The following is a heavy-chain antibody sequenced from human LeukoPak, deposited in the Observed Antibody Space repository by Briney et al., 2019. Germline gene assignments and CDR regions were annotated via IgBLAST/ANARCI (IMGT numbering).Heavy chain of an antibody. V-gene: IGHV4-59*01. Sequence: SETLSLTCSVSGDSITSYYWSWVRQPPGKGLEWIGYIHYSGSTNYNPSLRSRVTISVDTSKNQFSLRLSSVTAADTAVYYCGRGWISPYSGYDYDYFDYWGQGALVTVSS. CDR3: GRGWISPYSGYDYDYFDY. D-gene: IGHD5-12*01. CDR1: GDSITSYY. J-gene: IGHJ4*02. CDR2: IHYSGST.